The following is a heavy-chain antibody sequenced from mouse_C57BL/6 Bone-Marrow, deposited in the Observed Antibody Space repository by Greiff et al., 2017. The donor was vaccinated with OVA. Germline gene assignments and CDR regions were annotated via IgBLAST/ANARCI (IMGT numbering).Heavy chain of an antibody. CDR3: ARYLGEAFAY. CDR2: IRNKANGYTT. D-gene: IGHD2-13*01. CDR1: GFTFTDYY. Sequence: EVKLMESGGGLVQPGGSLSLSCAASGFTFTDYYMSWVRQPPGKALEWLGFIRNKANGYTTEYSASVKGRFTISRDNSQSILYLQMNALRAEDSVTYYCARYLGEAFAYWGQGTLVTVSA. V-gene: IGHV7-3*01. J-gene: IGHJ3*01.